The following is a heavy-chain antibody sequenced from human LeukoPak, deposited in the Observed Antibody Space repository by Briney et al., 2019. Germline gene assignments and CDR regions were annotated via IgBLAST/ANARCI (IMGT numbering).Heavy chain of an antibody. CDR3: ATSFKYERLVRGFDP. J-gene: IGHJ5*02. Sequence: ASVKVSCKVSGYTPTELSMHWVRQAPGKGLEWMGGFDPEDGETIYAQEFQGRVTMTEDTSTDTAYMELSSLRSEDTAVYYCATSFKYERLVRGFDPWGQGTLVTVSS. CDR2: FDPEDGET. D-gene: IGHD2-2*01. CDR1: GYTPTELS. V-gene: IGHV1-24*01.